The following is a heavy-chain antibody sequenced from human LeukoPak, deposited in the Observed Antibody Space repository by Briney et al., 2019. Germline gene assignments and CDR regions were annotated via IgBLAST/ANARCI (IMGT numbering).Heavy chain of an antibody. CDR2: ISSSGSTI. Sequence: GGSLRLSCAASGFTFSSYEMNWVRQAPGKGLEWVSYISSSGSTIYYADSVKGRFTISRDNAKNSLYLQMDSLRAEDTAVYYCATINSYGPFDYWGQGTLVTVSS. J-gene: IGHJ4*02. D-gene: IGHD5-18*01. V-gene: IGHV3-48*03. CDR3: ATINSYGPFDY. CDR1: GFTFSSYE.